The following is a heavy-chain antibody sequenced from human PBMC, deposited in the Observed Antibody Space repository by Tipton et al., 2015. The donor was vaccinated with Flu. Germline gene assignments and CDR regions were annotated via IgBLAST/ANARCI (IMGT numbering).Heavy chain of an antibody. Sequence: TLSLTCTVSGGSISSYYWSWIRQPPGKGLEWIGYIYYSGSTNYNPSLKSRVTISVDTSKNQFSLKLSPVTAADTAVYYCARHRYYSGYDSWGQGTLVTVSS. D-gene: IGHD5-12*01. CDR2: IYYSGST. V-gene: IGHV4-59*08. CDR3: ARHRYYSGYDS. J-gene: IGHJ5*02. CDR1: GGSISSYY.